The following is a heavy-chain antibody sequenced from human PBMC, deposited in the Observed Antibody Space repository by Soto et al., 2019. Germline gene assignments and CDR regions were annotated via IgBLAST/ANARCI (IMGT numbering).Heavy chain of an antibody. CDR3: ARIDGDYSVDY. CDR2: IFSNDEK. Sequence: QVTLKESGPVLVKPTEPLTLTCTVSGFSLSNARMGVSWIRQPPGKALEWLAHIFSNDEKSYSTSLKSRLTISKDTSKSQVVLTMTNMDPVDTATYYCARIDGDYSVDYWGQGTLVTVSS. V-gene: IGHV2-26*01. D-gene: IGHD4-17*01. CDR1: GFSLSNARMG. J-gene: IGHJ4*02.